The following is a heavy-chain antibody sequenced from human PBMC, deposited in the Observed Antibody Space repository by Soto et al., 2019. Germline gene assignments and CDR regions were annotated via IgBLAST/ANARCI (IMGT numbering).Heavy chain of an antibody. D-gene: IGHD3-3*01. CDR3: ARQGSARHFLEWSAVHFDY. J-gene: IGHJ4*02. V-gene: IGHV3-23*01. CDR2: ISGSGGST. CDR1: GFPFSSYA. Sequence: GGSLILSCAAAGFPFSSYAMSWVRPAPGKGLEWVSAISGSGGSTYYNPSLKSRVTISVDTSKNQFSLKLSSVTAADTAVYYCARQGSARHFLEWSAVHFDYWGQGTLVTVSS.